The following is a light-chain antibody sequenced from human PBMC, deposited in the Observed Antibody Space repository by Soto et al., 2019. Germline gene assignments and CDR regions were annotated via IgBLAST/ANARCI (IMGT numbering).Light chain of an antibody. CDR3: QQYVSSPWA. J-gene: IGKJ1*01. CDR1: QSVSSNY. CDR2: GAS. Sequence: EIVLTQSPGTLSLSPGETATLSCRASQSVSSNYLAWYQQRPSQAPRLLIYGASKRATGIPDRFSGTGSGTEFTLTISRLEPEDFALYYCQQYVSSPWAFGQGTKVEI. V-gene: IGKV3-20*01.